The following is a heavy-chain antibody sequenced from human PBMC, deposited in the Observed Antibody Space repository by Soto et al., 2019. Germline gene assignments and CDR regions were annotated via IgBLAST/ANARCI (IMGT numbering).Heavy chain of an antibody. CDR1: GYTPTELS. Sequence: DSVKVSCKVSGYTPTELSMHWVRQAPGKGLEWMGGFDPEDGETIYAQKFQGRVTMTEDTSTDTAYMELSSLRSEDTAVYYCATVPYSSGWYDYWGQGTLVTVSS. J-gene: IGHJ4*02. CDR2: FDPEDGET. CDR3: ATVPYSSGWYDY. V-gene: IGHV1-24*01. D-gene: IGHD6-19*01.